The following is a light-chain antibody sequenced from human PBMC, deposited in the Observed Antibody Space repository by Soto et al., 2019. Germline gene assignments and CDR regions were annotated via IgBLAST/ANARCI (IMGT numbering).Light chain of an antibody. CDR1: QSVSSSY. J-gene: IGKJ4*01. CDR3: QQDGSSPT. CDR2: GAS. Sequence: EIVLTQSPGTLSLSPGERATLSCRASQSVSSSYLAWYQQKPGQAPRLLIYGASSRATAIPDRFSGSGSGTDLPLIISRLEAEDFAVYYCQQDGSSPTFGGGTKVEIK. V-gene: IGKV3-20*01.